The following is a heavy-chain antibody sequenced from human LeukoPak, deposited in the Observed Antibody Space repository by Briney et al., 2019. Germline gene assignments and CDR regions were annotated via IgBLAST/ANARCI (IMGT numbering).Heavy chain of an antibody. Sequence: PGGSLRLSCAASGFTFSSYPMHWVRQAPGKGLEWVAITSHDEATKYYADSVKGRFTISKDNSKNTLYLQMNSLRAEDTAVYYCAKITIFGVVPTRFDYWGQGTLVTVSS. CDR3: AKITIFGVVPTRFDY. CDR2: TSHDEATK. V-gene: IGHV3-30-3*02. J-gene: IGHJ4*02. CDR1: GFTFSSYP. D-gene: IGHD3-3*01.